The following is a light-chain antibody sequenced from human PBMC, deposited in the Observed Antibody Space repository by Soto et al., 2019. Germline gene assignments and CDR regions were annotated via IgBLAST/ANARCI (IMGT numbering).Light chain of an antibody. J-gene: IGKJ4*01. CDR1: QDISNY. CDR2: DAI. Sequence: DIQMTQSPSSLSASVGDRVTITCQASQDISNYLNWYQQKPGKAPKLLIYDAINLETGVPSRFSGSGSGTDFYFTISSPPAEDNATYYCQRYDNVPLTFGGGTRVEIK. V-gene: IGKV1-33*01. CDR3: QRYDNVPLT.